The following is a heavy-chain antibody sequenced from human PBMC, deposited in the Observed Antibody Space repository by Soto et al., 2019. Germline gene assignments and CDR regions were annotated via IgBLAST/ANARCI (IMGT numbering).Heavy chain of an antibody. D-gene: IGHD3-9*01. CDR2: ISWNSGSI. Sequence: GGSLRLSCAASGFTFDDYAMHWVRQAPGKGLEWVSGISWNSGSIGYADSVKGRFTISRDNAKNSLYLQMNSLRAEDTALYYCAKMGRGRTGYYNLPDYWGQGTLVTVSS. CDR3: AKMGRGRTGYYNLPDY. CDR1: GFTFDDYA. J-gene: IGHJ4*02. V-gene: IGHV3-9*01.